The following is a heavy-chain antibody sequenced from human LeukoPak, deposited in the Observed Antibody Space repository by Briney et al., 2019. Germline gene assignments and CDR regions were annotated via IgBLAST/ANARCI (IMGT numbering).Heavy chain of an antibody. D-gene: IGHD6-13*01. CDR2: INHSGST. V-gene: IGHV4-39*07. CDR1: GGSISSSSYY. Sequence: PSETLSLTCTVSGGSISSSSYYWSWIRQPPGKGLEWIGEINHSGSTNYNPSLKSRVTMSVDESKNEFSLKLTSVTAADTAVYYCARFHTSSWFFDSWGQGILVTVSS. CDR3: ARFHTSSWFFDS. J-gene: IGHJ4*02.